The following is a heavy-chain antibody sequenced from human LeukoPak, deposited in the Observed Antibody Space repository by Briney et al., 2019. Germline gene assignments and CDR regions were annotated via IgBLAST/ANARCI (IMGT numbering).Heavy chain of an antibody. D-gene: IGHD1-26*01. V-gene: IGHV3-9*01. J-gene: IGHJ4*02. CDR2: ITWNSGSM. Sequence: GGSLRLSCAASAFTFDNYAMHWVRQAPGKGLEWVSGITWNSGSMDYADSVKGRFTISRDNVKNSLYLQMNSLRAEDTALYCAKSGSYSMPYYFDYWGQGTLVTVSS. CDR3: KSGSYSMPYYFDY. CDR1: AFTFDNYA.